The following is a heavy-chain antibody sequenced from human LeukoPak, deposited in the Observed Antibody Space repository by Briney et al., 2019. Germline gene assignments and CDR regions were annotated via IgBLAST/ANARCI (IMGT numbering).Heavy chain of an antibody. CDR3: AIKRAYGDYYYYYYMDV. CDR2: IYYSGST. J-gene: IGHJ6*03. V-gene: IGHV4-59*08. CDR1: GGSISDYY. Sequence: SETLSLTCTVSGGSISDYYWSWIRQPPGKGLEWIGYIYYSGSTYYNPSLKSRVTISVDTSKNQFSLKLSSVTAADTAVYYCAIKRAYGDYYYYYYMDVWGKGTTVTVSS. D-gene: IGHD2-21*02.